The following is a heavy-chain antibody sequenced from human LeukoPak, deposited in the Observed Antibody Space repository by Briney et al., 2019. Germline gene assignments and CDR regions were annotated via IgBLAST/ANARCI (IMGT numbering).Heavy chain of an antibody. CDR1: GFTFSSYI. CDR3: ARKKSGSGSLDY. D-gene: IGHD3-10*01. CDR2: ISYDGSNE. Sequence: PGGSLRLSCAASGFTFSSYIMHWVRQAPGKGLEWVAIISYDGSNEYYADSVKGRFTISRENARNSLYLQMNSLRAGDTAVYYCARKKSGSGSLDYWGQGTLVTVSS. J-gene: IGHJ4*02. V-gene: IGHV3-30*14.